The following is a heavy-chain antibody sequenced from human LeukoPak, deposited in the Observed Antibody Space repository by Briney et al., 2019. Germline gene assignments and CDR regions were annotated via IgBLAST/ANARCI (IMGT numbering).Heavy chain of an antibody. CDR1: GGSFSGYY. V-gene: IGHV4-34*01. CDR2: INHSGSS. D-gene: IGHD3-22*01. CDR3: ARVSYYDSSGNRGAFDY. J-gene: IGHJ4*02. Sequence: SETLSLTCAVYGGSFSGYYWSWIRQPPGKGLEWIGEINHSGSSNYNPSLKSRVTISVDKSKNQFSLKLSSVTAADTAVYYCARVSYYDSSGNRGAFDYWGQGTLVTVSS.